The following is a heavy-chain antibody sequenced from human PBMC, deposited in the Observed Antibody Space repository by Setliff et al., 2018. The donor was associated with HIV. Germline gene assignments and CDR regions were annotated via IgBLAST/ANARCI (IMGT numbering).Heavy chain of an antibody. Sequence: PSETLSLTCTVSGYPISSGFYWGWIRQPPGKGLEWIGSIYHSGSTYYNPSVQSPVTISVDTSKNQFSLKLTSVTAADTAVYYCARDLLWFGEFGIVRWFDPWGPGALVTVSS. CDR3: ARDLLWFGEFGIVRWFDP. V-gene: IGHV4-38-2*02. D-gene: IGHD3-10*01. J-gene: IGHJ5*02. CDR1: GYPISSGFY. CDR2: IYHSGST.